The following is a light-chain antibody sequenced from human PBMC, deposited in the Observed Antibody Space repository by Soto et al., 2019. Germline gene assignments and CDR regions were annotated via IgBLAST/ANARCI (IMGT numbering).Light chain of an antibody. V-gene: IGLV2-14*01. CDR2: EVD. CDR3: TSYPSTNILV. J-gene: IGLJ1*01. CDR1: SSDVGGYNY. Sequence: QSALAQPASVSGSPGQSTIISCTGTSSDVGGYNYVSWYQQHPGKAPKFLIYEVDNRASGVSDRFSGSKSGNTASLTISGFQAENEADYNCTSYPSTNILVFGTG.